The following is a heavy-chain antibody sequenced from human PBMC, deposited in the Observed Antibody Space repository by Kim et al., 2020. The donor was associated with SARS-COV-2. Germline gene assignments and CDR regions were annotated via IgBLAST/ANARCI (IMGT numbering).Heavy chain of an antibody. CDR3: ACNVGSTPDYYFDY. CDR1: GVSISTNYHY. J-gene: IGHJ4*02. Sequence: SETLSLTCSVSGVSISTNYHYWGWVRQPPGKGLEWIGSVYNSGTTYYNPSLKSRVTISGDTSKNQFSRNMRSVTAADTAVYYCACNVGSTPDYYFDYWGRGALVTVSS. D-gene: IGHD1-26*01. CDR2: VYNSGTT. V-gene: IGHV4-39*07.